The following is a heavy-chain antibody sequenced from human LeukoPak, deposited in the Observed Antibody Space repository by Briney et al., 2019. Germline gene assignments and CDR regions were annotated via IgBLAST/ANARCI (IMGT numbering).Heavy chain of an antibody. D-gene: IGHD6-13*01. CDR3: ARVPDSSSWYDY. CDR2: ISGSGSGSST. J-gene: IGHJ4*02. Sequence: GGSLRLSCAASGFTFSSSAMSWFRQAPGKGLEWVSTISGSGSGSSTYYADSVKGRFTISRDNSKNTLYLQMNSLRAEDTAVYYCARVPDSSSWYDYWGQGTLVTVSS. V-gene: IGHV3-23*01. CDR1: GFTFSSSA.